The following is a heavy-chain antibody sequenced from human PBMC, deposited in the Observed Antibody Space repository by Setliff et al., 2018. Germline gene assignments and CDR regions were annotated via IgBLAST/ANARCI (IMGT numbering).Heavy chain of an antibody. J-gene: IGHJ5*02. Sequence: SVQVSCKASGGTFSSYAISWVRQAPGQGLEWMGRIIPIFGTANYAQKFQGRVTITADKSTSTAYMELSSLRSEDTAVYYCARYRVVPAALNWFDPWGQGTLVTV. D-gene: IGHD2-2*01. CDR2: IIPIFGTA. V-gene: IGHV1-69*06. CDR1: GGTFSSYA. CDR3: ARYRVVPAALNWFDP.